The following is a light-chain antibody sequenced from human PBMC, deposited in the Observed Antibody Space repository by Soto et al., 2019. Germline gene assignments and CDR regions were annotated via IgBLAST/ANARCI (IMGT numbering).Light chain of an antibody. CDR2: GAS. J-gene: IGKJ2*01. CDR1: QSVSSN. V-gene: IGKV3-15*01. Sequence: EIVMTQSPATLSVSPGERATLSCRASQSVSSNLAWYQQKPGQAPRLLIYGASTRATGIPARFSGSGSGTEFPLIISSLHSEDFAVYYCQQYNNYPYTFAQGPKLGIK. CDR3: QQYNNYPYT.